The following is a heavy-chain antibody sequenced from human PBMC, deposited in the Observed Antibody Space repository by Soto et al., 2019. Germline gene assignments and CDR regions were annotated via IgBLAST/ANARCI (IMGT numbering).Heavy chain of an antibody. D-gene: IGHD6-19*01. Sequence: EVQLVESGGGLVQPGGSLRLSCAASGFTVSSNYMSWVRQAPGKGLEWVSVIFTGGSTYYADSVKGRFTISRHSSMNTVYLQMASMRAEDTAVYYCARDRQSSGWIDAFDIWGQGTMVTVSS. CDR1: GFTVSSNY. J-gene: IGHJ3*02. CDR2: IFTGGST. V-gene: IGHV3-53*04. CDR3: ARDRQSSGWIDAFDI.